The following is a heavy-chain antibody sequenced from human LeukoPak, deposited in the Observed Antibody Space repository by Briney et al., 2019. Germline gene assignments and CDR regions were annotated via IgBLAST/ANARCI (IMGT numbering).Heavy chain of an antibody. J-gene: IGHJ4*02. CDR2: ISDSGGIT. CDR1: GFTFINYA. Sequence: PGGSLRLSCAASGFTFINYAMTWVRQAPGKGLEWVSGISDSGGITYYADSVKGRFTISRDNSKNTLYLQMNSLRAEDTAVYYCARRAGGYSHPYDYWGQGILVTVSS. D-gene: IGHD4-23*01. V-gene: IGHV3-23*01. CDR3: ARRAGGYSHPYDY.